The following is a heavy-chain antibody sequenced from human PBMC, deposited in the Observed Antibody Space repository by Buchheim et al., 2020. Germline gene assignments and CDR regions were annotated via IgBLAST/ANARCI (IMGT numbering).Heavy chain of an antibody. V-gene: IGHV3-21*01. CDR1: GFTFSHFS. J-gene: IGHJ4*02. CDR2: ISSRSTSYI. CDR3: TREGLDYVGLSDY. D-gene: IGHD4-17*01. Sequence: EVQLVESGGGLVKPGGSLRLSCAASGFTFSHFSMNWVRQAPGRGLEWVSSISSRSTSYIYYADSVKGRFTFSRTTAENSLFLQMNSLRAEDTAVYYCTREGLDYVGLSDYWGRGTL.